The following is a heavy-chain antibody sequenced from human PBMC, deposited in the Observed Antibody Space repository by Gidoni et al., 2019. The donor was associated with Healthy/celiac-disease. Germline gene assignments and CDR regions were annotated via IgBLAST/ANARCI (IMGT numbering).Heavy chain of an antibody. V-gene: IGHV1-69*01. CDR3: ARSGYCSSTSCYMYYGMDV. CDR2: IIPIFGTA. J-gene: IGHJ6*02. Sequence: QVQLVQSGAEVKKPGSLVKVSCKASGGPFSSYAISWVRQAPGQGLEWMGGIIPIFGTANYAQKFQGRVTITADESTSTAYMELSSLRSEDTAVYYCARSGYCSSTSCYMYYGMDVWGQGTTVTVSS. CDR1: GGPFSSYA. D-gene: IGHD2-2*02.